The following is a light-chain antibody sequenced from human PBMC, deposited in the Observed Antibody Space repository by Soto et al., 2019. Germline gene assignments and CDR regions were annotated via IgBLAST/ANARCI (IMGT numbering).Light chain of an antibody. V-gene: IGKV3-20*01. CDR2: GVS. CDR1: QSVNTKY. J-gene: IGKJ3*01. CDR3: QQFGTSSLVT. Sequence: EIVLTQSPGTLSLSPGERATLSCRASQSVNTKYLAWYQQKPGQAPRLLLSGVSSRATGIPDRFSGSGSGTDFILTISRVEPEDFAVYYCQQFGTSSLVTFGPGTKVDIK.